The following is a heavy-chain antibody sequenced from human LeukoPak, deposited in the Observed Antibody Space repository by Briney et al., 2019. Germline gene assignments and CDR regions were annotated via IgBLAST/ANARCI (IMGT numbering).Heavy chain of an antibody. CDR3: ARSTRGKLTTDT. J-gene: IGHJ5*02. CDR1: GFSFSSDN. D-gene: IGHD3-3*01. CDR2: ISSRSSFI. V-gene: IGHV3-21*06. Sequence: GGSLRLSCTASGFSFSSDNMNWIRKAPGRGLEWVSSISSRSSFIYYAGSVKGRFTISRDDAKNSLYLQMNSLRAEDTAVYYCARSTRGKLTTDTWGQGTLVTVSS.